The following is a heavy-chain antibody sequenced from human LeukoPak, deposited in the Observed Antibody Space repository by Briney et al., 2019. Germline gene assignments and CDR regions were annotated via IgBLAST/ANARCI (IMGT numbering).Heavy chain of an antibody. D-gene: IGHD4-23*01. Sequence: GGGLRLCFAASGLTVSSYMSWVRQAPGKGLEWVYVIFRGGSIYYADSVKGRFTISRDKSKNTLYLQMDSLRAEDTAVYYCARPPYGGVDYWGQGTLVTVSS. CDR2: IFRGGSI. J-gene: IGHJ4*02. V-gene: IGHV3-66*04. CDR3: ARPPYGGVDY. CDR1: GLTVSSY.